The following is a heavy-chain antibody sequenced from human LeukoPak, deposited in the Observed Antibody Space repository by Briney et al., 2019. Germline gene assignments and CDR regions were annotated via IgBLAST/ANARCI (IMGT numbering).Heavy chain of an antibody. V-gene: IGHV3-74*01. CDR3: ARGAPVIVVVVAATPDY. J-gene: IGHJ4*02. CDR2: INSDGSST. D-gene: IGHD2-15*01. Sequence: GSLRLSCAASGFTFSSYWMHWVRQAPGKGLVWVSRINSDGSSTSYADSVKGRFTISRDNAKNTLYLQMNSLRAEDTAVYYCARGAPVIVVVVAATPDYWGQGTLVTVSS. CDR1: GFTFSSYW.